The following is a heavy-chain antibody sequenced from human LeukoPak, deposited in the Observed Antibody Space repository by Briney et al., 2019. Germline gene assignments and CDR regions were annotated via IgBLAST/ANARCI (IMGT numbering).Heavy chain of an antibody. CDR2: ISYDESNE. Sequence: GGSLRLSCAATGFTFSTYGMHWVRQAPGKGLEWVAVISYDESNEYYADSVKGRFTISRDNSKNTLYLQMSSLRAEDTAVYYCAKEFNRGLPDYWGQGTLVTVPS. D-gene: IGHD2-21*01. CDR3: AKEFNRGLPDY. J-gene: IGHJ4*02. CDR1: GFTFSTYG. V-gene: IGHV3-30*18.